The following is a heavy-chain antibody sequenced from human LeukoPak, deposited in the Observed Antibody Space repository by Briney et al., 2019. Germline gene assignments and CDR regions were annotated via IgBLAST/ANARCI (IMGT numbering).Heavy chain of an antibody. CDR2: IVSNGGAT. Sequence: PGGSLRLSCAASGFTLSSYAMHWVRQAPGKGLEYVSAIVSNGGATYYANSVKGRFTISRDNSKNTLYLQMGSLRAEDMAVYYCARARAFDYWGQGTPVIVSS. V-gene: IGHV3-64*01. J-gene: IGHJ4*02. CDR1: GFTLSSYA. CDR3: ARARAFDY.